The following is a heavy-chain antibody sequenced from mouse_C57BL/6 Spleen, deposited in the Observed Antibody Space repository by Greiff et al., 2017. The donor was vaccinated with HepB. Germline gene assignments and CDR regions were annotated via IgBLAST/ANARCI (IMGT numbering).Heavy chain of an antibody. Sequence: VQLQQSGPELVKPGASVKISCKASGYAFSSSWMNWVKPRPGKGLEWIGRIYPGDGNTNYNWKFKGKATLTADKSSSTAYMQLSSLTSENSAVYFGASIYYYGSSYEDYAMDYWGQGTSVTVSS. V-gene: IGHV1-82*01. CDR2: IYPGDGNT. D-gene: IGHD1-1*01. J-gene: IGHJ4*01. CDR3: ASIYYYGSSYEDYAMDY. CDR1: GYAFSSSW.